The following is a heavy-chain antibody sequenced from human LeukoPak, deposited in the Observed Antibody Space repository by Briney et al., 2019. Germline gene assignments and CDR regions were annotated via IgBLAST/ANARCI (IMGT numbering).Heavy chain of an antibody. J-gene: IGHJ4*02. Sequence: ASVKVSCKASGYTFTSYDINWVRQATGQGLEGMGWINPNSGNTGYAQKFQGRVTITRNTSISTAYMELSSLRSEDTAVYYCARSLRFLEWLYRAPCFGYWGQGTLVTVSS. CDR3: ARSLRFLEWLYRAPCFGY. CDR1: GYTFTSYD. CDR2: INPNSGNT. V-gene: IGHV1-8*03. D-gene: IGHD3-3*01.